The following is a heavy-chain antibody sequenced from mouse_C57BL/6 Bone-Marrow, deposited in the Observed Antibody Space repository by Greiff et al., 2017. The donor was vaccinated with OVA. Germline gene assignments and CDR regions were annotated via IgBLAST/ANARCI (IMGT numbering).Heavy chain of an antibody. CDR2: IYPRSGNT. J-gene: IGHJ1*03. V-gene: IGHV1-81*01. CDR3: AREVYYDWYCDV. CDR1: GYTFTSYG. D-gene: IGHD1-1*01. Sequence: VKLMESGAELARPGASVKLSCKASGYTFTSYGISWVKQRTGQGLEWIGEIYPRSGNTYYNEKFKGKATLTADKSSSTAYMELRSLTSEDSAVDFCAREVYYDWYCDVWGTGTTVTVSS.